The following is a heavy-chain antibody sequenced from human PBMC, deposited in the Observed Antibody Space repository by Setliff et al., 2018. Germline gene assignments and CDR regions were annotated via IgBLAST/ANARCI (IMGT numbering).Heavy chain of an antibody. J-gene: IGHJ4*02. Sequence: PSETLSLTCTVYGASFSDYYWGWIRQPPGKGLEWIAEINHSGSTNYSPSLRSRVTMSVDTSKNQFSLKLSAVTAADTALYYCARGAQTRYGSGSYDYWGQGTLVTVSS. CDR1: GASFSDYY. D-gene: IGHD3-10*01. V-gene: IGHV4-34*01. CDR3: ARGAQTRYGSGSYDY. CDR2: INHSGST.